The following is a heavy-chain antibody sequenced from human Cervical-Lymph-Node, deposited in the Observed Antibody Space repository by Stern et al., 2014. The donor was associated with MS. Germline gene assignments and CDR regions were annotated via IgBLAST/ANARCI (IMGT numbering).Heavy chain of an antibody. CDR3: AKGGSGSYLD. D-gene: IGHD1-26*01. CDR2: ISYAGRDK. CDR1: GFVFRSHA. V-gene: IGHV3-30*04. Sequence: VQLVESGGGVVQPGGSLRLSCAASGFVFRSHALHWVRQAPAKGLAGLSLISYAGRDKYYTDSVKGRFTVSRDNSNNTVDLEMNSLRLEDTAVYYCAKGGSGSYLDWGQGSLVTVSS. J-gene: IGHJ4*02.